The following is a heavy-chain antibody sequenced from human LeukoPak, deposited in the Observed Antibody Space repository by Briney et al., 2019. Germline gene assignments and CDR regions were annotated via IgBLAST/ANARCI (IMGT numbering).Heavy chain of an antibody. CDR3: ASPLGGGSGDDAFDI. J-gene: IGHJ3*02. D-gene: IGHD3-10*01. Sequence: ASVKVSCKASGYTFTGYYMHWVRQAPGQGLEWMGWINPNSGGTNYAQKFQGRVTMTRDTSISTAYMELSRLRSDDTAVYYCASPLGGGSGDDAFDIWGQGTMVTVSS. V-gene: IGHV1-2*02. CDR1: GYTFTGYY. CDR2: INPNSGGT.